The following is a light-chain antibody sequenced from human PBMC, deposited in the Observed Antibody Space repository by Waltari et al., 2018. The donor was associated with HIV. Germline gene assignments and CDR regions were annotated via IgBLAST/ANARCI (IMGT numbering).Light chain of an antibody. J-gene: IGKJ3*01. CDR1: QGISNY. V-gene: IGKV1-27*01. CDR2: AAS. CDR3: QKDNSAPPFT. Sequence: DIQMTQSPSSLSASVGDRVTITCRASQGISNYLAWYQQKPGNVPKLLIYAASTLQSGVPSRFSGSGFGTDFTLTISSLQPEDVATYFCQKDNSAPPFTFGPGTKVDIK.